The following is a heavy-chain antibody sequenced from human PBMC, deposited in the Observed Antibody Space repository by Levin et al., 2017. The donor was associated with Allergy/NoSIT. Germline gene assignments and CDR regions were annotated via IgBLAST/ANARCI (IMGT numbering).Heavy chain of an antibody. CDR3: ASDLRDTEVLPAAAHFYYAMDV. CDR2: IYHNGST. CDR1: GSSMRSGYF. D-gene: IGHD2-2*01. V-gene: IGHV4-38-2*01. Sequence: SQTLSLTCAVSGSSMRSGYFWGWIRQPPGKGLEWIATIYHNGSTYYNPSLKSRVTVSIDTSKNQFSLNVTSVTAADTAVYYCASDLRDTEVLPAAAHFYYAMDVWGHGTTVTVSS. J-gene: IGHJ6*02.